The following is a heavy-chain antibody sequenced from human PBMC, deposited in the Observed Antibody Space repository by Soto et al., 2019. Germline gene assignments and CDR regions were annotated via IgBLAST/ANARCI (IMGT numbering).Heavy chain of an antibody. J-gene: IGHJ4*02. CDR1: GFRFSDYG. Sequence: QVQLVESGGGVVQPGRSLRLSCAASGFRFSDYGMHWVRQAPGKGLEWVSTTSYDGSNKYYGDSVKGRFTISKDNSKNTVYLQMGSLRADDTAVYYCAKWVTAGSLDYWGQGTLVSVSS. CDR2: TSYDGSNK. V-gene: IGHV3-30*18. CDR3: AKWVTAGSLDY. D-gene: IGHD5-18*01.